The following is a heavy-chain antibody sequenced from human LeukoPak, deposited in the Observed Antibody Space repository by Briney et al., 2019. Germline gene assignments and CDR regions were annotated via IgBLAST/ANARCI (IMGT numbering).Heavy chain of an antibody. J-gene: IGHJ4*02. D-gene: IGHD3-3*01. V-gene: IGHV3-49*04. CDR2: IRSKAYGGTT. CDR1: GFTFGDYA. CDR3: SRSYMEWLYFDY. Sequence: GGSLRLSCTASGFTFGDYAMSWVRQAPGKGLEWVGFIRSKAYGGTTEYAASVKGRFTISRDDSKSIAYLQMNSLKTEDTAVYYCSRSYMEWLYFDYWGQGTLVTVSS.